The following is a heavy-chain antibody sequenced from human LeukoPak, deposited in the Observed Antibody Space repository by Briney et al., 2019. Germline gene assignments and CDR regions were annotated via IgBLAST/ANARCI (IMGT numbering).Heavy chain of an antibody. Sequence: SVKVSCKASGGTFSSYAISWVRQAPGQGLEWTGRIIPILGIANYAQKFQGRVTITADKSTSTAYMELSSLRSEDTAVYYCARDSWHYYDSSGYSDYWGQGTLVTVSS. CDR2: IIPILGIA. J-gene: IGHJ4*02. CDR3: ARDSWHYYDSSGYSDY. V-gene: IGHV1-69*04. D-gene: IGHD3-22*01. CDR1: GGTFSSYA.